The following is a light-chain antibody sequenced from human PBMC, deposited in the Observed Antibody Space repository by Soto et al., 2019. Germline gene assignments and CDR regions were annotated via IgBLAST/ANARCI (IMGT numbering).Light chain of an antibody. CDR3: QQYYSPPRYT. Sequence: DIVMTQSPEYLAVSLGERATINCRSSQSILYSSNNKNLISWYQQKPGQPPKLLIYWASTRQSGVPDRFSGSGSGRDFTLTISSLQAEDVAVYYCQQYYSPPRYTFGQGTRLGIK. J-gene: IGKJ2*01. V-gene: IGKV4-1*01. CDR1: QSILYSSNNKNL. CDR2: WAS.